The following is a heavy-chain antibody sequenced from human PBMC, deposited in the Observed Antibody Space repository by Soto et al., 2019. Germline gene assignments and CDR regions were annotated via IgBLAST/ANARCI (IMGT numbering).Heavy chain of an antibody. J-gene: IGHJ4*02. Sequence: SETLSLTCAVYGGSFSGYYWSWIRQPPGKGLEWIGEINHSGSTNYNPSLKSRVTISVDTSKNQFSLKLSSVTAADTAVYYCASRARGMVRGVIVYWGQGTLVTVSS. D-gene: IGHD3-10*01. V-gene: IGHV4-34*01. CDR1: GGSFSGYY. CDR2: INHSGST. CDR3: ASRARGMVRGVIVY.